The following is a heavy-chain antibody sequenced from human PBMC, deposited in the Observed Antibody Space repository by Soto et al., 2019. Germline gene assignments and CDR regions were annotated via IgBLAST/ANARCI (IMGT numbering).Heavy chain of an antibody. D-gene: IGHD2-8*02. V-gene: IGHV3-13*01. Sequence: PGGSLRLSCAASGFTFSNYDMHWVRQAKGKGLEWLSGIGAAGDTFYPGSVSGRFTISRENAKNSLNLQINSLRAGDTAVYFCARGVLAPGEYYYGFDVWGQGTTVTVSS. CDR2: IGAAGDT. J-gene: IGHJ6*02. CDR1: GFTFSNYD. CDR3: ARGVLAPGEYYYGFDV.